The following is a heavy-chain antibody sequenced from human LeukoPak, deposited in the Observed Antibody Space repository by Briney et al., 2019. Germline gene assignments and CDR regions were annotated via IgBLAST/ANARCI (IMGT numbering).Heavy chain of an antibody. CDR2: ISSSGGST. D-gene: IGHD4-17*01. CDR3: AKDGGTDYGDYYFDY. J-gene: IGHJ4*02. Sequence: GGSLRLSCAASRFTFSRFALTWVRQAPGKGLEWVSGISSSGGSTYYADSVKGRFTVSRDNSKNTLYLQMNSLRADDTAVYYCAKDGGTDYGDYYFDYWGQGTLVTVSS. CDR1: RFTFSRFA. V-gene: IGHV3-23*01.